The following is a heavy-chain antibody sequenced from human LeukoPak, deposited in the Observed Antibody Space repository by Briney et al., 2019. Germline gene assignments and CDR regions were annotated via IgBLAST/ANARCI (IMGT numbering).Heavy chain of an antibody. V-gene: IGHV3-15*01. J-gene: IGHJ4*02. CDR1: GFTFSNAW. CDR2: IKSKTDGGTT. CDR3: TTAPIIYYYDSSGYRDY. Sequence: GGSLRLSCAASGFTFSNAWMSWVRQAPGKGLEWVGRIKSKTDGGTTDYAAPVKGRFTISRDDSKNTLYLQMNSLKTEDTAVYYCTTAPIIYYYDSSGYRDYWGQGTLVTVSS. D-gene: IGHD3-22*01.